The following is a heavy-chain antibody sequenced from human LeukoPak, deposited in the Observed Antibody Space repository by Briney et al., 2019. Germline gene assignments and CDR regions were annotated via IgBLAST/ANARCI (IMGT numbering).Heavy chain of an antibody. CDR3: ARGSLAVPATPLDF. Sequence: NPGGSLRLSCTASGFTFSDSFISWIRQAPGKGLEWISYISSRSTTIYYADSAKGRFTISRDNAKNSLYLQINNLRGQDSAVFYCARGSLAVPATPLDFCGQGTLVTVSS. CDR1: GFTFSDSF. D-gene: IGHD2-15*01. V-gene: IGHV3-11*04. J-gene: IGHJ4*02. CDR2: ISSRSTTI.